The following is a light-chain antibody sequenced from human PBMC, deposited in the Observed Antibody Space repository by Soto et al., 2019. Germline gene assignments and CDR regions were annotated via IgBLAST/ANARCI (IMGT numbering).Light chain of an antibody. Sequence: AIQLTQAPSSLSASVGDRVTITCRASQGISSALAWYQQKPGKAPKLLIYDNSSLESGVPSRFRGRGSGTDFTLTISSLQREDFPTYYCQQFNSYPHTFGEGTKLEIK. CDR3: QQFNSYPHT. V-gene: IGKV1-13*02. J-gene: IGKJ2*01. CDR1: QGISSA. CDR2: DNS.